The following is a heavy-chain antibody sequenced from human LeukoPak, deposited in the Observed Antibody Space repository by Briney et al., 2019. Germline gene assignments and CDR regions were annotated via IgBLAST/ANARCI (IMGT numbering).Heavy chain of an antibody. Sequence: PSETLSLTCAVSGGSFSRYYWSWIRRSPGKGLEWIAEIDHRGDTNYNPSVKSRVTISVDTSKNQFSLKVRSLSAADTAVYYCARGATISETGYFDFWGQGTPVTVSS. CDR3: ARGATISETGYFDF. CDR1: GGSFSRYY. D-gene: IGHD2-21*02. CDR2: IDHRGDT. V-gene: IGHV4-34*01. J-gene: IGHJ4*03.